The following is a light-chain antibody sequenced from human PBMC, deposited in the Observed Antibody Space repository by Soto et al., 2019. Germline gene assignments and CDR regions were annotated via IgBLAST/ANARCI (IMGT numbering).Light chain of an antibody. CDR2: EVT. CDR1: TSDVGRYNY. Sequence: LTQPASGYGALGRSITISCTGTTSDVGRYNYVSWYQQHPGKAPILMIYEVTNRPSGVSNRLSGSKSGNTASLTISGLQVEDEAEYYCGSYTGSITYVFGTGTKVTVL. CDR3: GSYTGSITYV. J-gene: IGLJ1*01. V-gene: IGLV2-14*01.